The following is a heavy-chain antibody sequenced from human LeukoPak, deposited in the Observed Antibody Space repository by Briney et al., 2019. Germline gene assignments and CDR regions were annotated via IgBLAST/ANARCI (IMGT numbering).Heavy chain of an antibody. CDR3: AGSTSHQGYYYYYMDV. Sequence: GASVKVSCKASGGTFSSYAISWVRQAPGQGLEWMGGIIPIFGTANYAQKFQGRVTITADESTSTAYMELSSLRSEDTAVYYCAGSTSHQGYYYYYMDVWGKGTTVTVSS. D-gene: IGHD2-2*01. V-gene: IGHV1-69*13. CDR1: GGTFSSYA. CDR2: IIPIFGTA. J-gene: IGHJ6*03.